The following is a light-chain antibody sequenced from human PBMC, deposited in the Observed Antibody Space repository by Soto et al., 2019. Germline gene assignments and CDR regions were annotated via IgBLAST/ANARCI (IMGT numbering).Light chain of an antibody. Sequence: MSHSLATLSVTPRKRDTLSCRGSRSVSSNLAWYQKKPGQAPRLLIYGASTRATGIPARFSGSGSGTEFTLTISCLQSADDAVHSCQQYYNCPPLTFGGGTKV. CDR3: QQYYNCPPLT. J-gene: IGKJ4*01. V-gene: IGKV3-15*01. CDR1: RSVSSN. CDR2: GAS.